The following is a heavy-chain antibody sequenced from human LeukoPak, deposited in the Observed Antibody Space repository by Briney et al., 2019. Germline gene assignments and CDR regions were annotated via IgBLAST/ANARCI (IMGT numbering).Heavy chain of an antibody. CDR2: IYYSGST. J-gene: IGHJ5*02. CDR1: GGSISSGGYY. V-gene: IGHV4-31*03. CDR3: ARAVLEWKGNNWLDP. D-gene: IGHD3-3*01. Sequence: SETLSLTCTVSGGSISSGGYYWSWIRQHPGKGLEWIGYIYYSGSTYYNPSLKSRVTISVDTSKNQFSLKLSSVTAADTAVYYCARAVLEWKGNNWLDPWGQGTLVTVSS.